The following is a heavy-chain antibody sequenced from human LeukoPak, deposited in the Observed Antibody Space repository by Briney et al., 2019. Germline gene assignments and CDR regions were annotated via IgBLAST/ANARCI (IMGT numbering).Heavy chain of an antibody. D-gene: IGHD4-17*01. CDR3: ARGHGWFDP. CDR2: INHSGST. V-gene: IGHV4-34*01. Sequence: PSETLSLTCTVSGGSISSYYWSWIRQPPGKGLEWIGEINHSGSTNYNPSLKSRVTISVDTSKNQFSLKLSSVTAADTAVYYCARGHGWFDPWGQGTLVTVSS. J-gene: IGHJ5*02. CDR1: GGSISSYY.